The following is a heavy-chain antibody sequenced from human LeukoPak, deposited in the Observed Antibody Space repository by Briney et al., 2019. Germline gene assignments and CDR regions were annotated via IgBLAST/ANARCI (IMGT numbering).Heavy chain of an antibody. J-gene: IGHJ4*02. Sequence: QPGGSLRLSCAASGFILSSYSMNWVRQAPGKGLEWVSYIRSSGAPIHYADSVKGRFTISRDNAKNSVYLQMNSLRVEDTAVYYCVRDPEALDYWGPGTLVTVSS. CDR3: VRDPEALDY. V-gene: IGHV3-48*01. CDR2: IRSSGAPI. CDR1: GFILSSYS.